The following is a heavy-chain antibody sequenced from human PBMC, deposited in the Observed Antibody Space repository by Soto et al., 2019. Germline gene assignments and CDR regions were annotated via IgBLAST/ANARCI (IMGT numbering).Heavy chain of an antibody. CDR3: ARGGQDFWSGPFDY. J-gene: IGHJ4*02. CDR2: IDNSGNT. V-gene: IGHV4-4*07. CDR1: DGSISTYF. D-gene: IGHD3-3*01. Sequence: SETLSLTCTVSDGSISTYFCNWIRQPAGKGLEWIGRIDNSGNTNYNPSLKSRVTMSADTSRYQFSLKLNSVTAADTAVYYCARGGQDFWSGPFDYWGQGALVTVSS.